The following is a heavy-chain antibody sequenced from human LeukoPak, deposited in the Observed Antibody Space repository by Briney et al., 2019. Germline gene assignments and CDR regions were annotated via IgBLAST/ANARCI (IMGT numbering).Heavy chain of an antibody. V-gene: IGHV4-59*08. CDR2: IYYSGST. D-gene: IGHD6-19*01. J-gene: IGHJ5*02. Sequence: SETLSLTCTVSGGSISSYYWSWIRQPPGKGLEWIGYIYYSGSTNYNPSLKSRVTISVDKSKNQFSLKLSSVTAADTAVYYCARGYSSGWYLFDWFDPWGQGTLVTVSS. CDR1: GGSISSYY. CDR3: ARGYSSGWYLFDWFDP.